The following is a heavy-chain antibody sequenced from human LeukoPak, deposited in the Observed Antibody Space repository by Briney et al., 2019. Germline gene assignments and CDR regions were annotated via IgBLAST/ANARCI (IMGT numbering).Heavy chain of an antibody. CDR1: GGSFSSYY. Sequence: PSETLSLTCTVSGGSFSSYYWSWIRQPAGKGLEWIGRIYTSGSTIYNPSLKSRVTMSVDKSKNQFSLKLSSVTAADTAVYYCARDEYHYDIRGYLFDYWGQGTLVTVSS. V-gene: IGHV4-4*07. J-gene: IGHJ4*02. D-gene: IGHD3-22*01. CDR2: IYTSGST. CDR3: ARDEYHYDIRGYLFDY.